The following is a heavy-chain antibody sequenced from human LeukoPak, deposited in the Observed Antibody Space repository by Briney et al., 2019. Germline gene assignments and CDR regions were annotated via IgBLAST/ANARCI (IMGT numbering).Heavy chain of an antibody. CDR2: IYYSGST. Sequence: SETLSLTCTVSGGSISSSGYYWGWIRQPPGKGLEWIGSIYYSGSTYYNPSLNSRVTISVDTSKNQFSLKLSSVTAADTAVYYCARQSGYYYPFKYCGQGTLVTVSS. CDR3: ARQSGYYYPFKY. D-gene: IGHD3-22*01. CDR1: GGSISSSGYY. J-gene: IGHJ4*02. V-gene: IGHV4-39*01.